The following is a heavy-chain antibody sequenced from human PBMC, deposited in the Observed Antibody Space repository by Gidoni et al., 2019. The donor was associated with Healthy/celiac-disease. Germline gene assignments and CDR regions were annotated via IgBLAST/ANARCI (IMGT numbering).Heavy chain of an antibody. J-gene: IGHJ6*02. Sequence: EVQLVQSGAEVKKPGESLKISCQGSGYSFTSYWIGGVRQMPGKGLEWMGIIYPGDSDTRYSPSFQGQVTISADKSISTAYLQWSSLKASDTAMYYCALAGGYSGYDLVPLAFGMDVWGQGTTVTVSS. V-gene: IGHV5-51*03. CDR3: ALAGGYSGYDLVPLAFGMDV. CDR1: GYSFTSYW. CDR2: IYPGDSDT. D-gene: IGHD5-12*01.